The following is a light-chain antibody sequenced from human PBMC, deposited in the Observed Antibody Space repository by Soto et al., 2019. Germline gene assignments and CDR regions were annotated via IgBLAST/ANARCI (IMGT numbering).Light chain of an antibody. CDR2: TTN. CDR1: SSNIGTSS. Sequence: QSVLTQPHSASGTPGQRVTISCSGSSSNIGTSSVHWFQQLPGTAPKLLISTTNQRPSGVPERFSGSKSGTSASLAISGLQSEDEADYYCAAWDDSRTGHVFGTGTKVTVL. J-gene: IGLJ1*01. CDR3: AAWDDSRTGHV. V-gene: IGLV1-44*01.